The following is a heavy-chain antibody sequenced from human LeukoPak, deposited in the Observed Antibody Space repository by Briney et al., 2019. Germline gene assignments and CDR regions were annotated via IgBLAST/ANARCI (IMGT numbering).Heavy chain of an antibody. CDR2: IKSKTAGGTT. CDR3: FDKDNSGPWDY. Sequence: GGSLRLSCAASGFIFSNARMNWVRQAPGKGLEWVGHIKSKTAGGTTDYAAPVKGRFTISRDDSKNTLYLQMNSLKTEDTAIYYCFDKDNSGPWDYWGQGTLVTVSS. J-gene: IGHJ4*02. CDR1: GFIFSNAR. V-gene: IGHV3-15*01. D-gene: IGHD3-22*01.